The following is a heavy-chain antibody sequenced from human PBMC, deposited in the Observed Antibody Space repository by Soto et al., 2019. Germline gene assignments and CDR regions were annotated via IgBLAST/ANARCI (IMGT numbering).Heavy chain of an antibody. J-gene: IGHJ6*02. Sequence: ASVKVSCKASGYTFTGYYMHWVRQAPGQGLEWMGWINPNSGGTNYAQKFQGRVTMTRDTSISTAYMELSRLRSDDTAVYYCASHDFWSGNDYYGMDVWGQGTTVTVSS. V-gene: IGHV1-2*02. CDR2: INPNSGGT. CDR1: GYTFTGYY. CDR3: ASHDFWSGNDYYGMDV. D-gene: IGHD3-3*01.